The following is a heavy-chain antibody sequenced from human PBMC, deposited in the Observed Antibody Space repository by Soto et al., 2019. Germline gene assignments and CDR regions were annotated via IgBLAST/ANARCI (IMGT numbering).Heavy chain of an antibody. V-gene: IGHV3-23*01. CDR2: ISYSADKT. J-gene: IGHJ3*02. CDR3: ARRAKTATTNWGAFDI. CDR1: GFTFSTYV. Sequence: EVQLLESGGGLVQPGGSLRLSCAASGFTFSTYVMNWVRQAQGKGLEWVSTISYSADKTFYADSVKGRFTISRDNSRDTLFLQMNSLTADDAARYYCARRAKTATTNWGAFDIWGQGTMVTVSS. D-gene: IGHD1-7*01.